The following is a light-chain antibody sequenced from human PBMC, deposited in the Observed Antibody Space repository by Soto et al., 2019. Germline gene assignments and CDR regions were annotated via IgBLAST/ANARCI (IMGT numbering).Light chain of an antibody. J-gene: IGKJ4*01. Sequence: EIVLTQSSATLSLSPGERATLSFRASPSVSSYLAWYQQKPGQAPMLLIYDASNRATVIPVRFSGSGSGTDFTRDISSLEPEDFAVYDCQQRSNWPLTFVGGTKVEIK. V-gene: IGKV3-11*01. CDR1: PSVSSY. CDR2: DAS. CDR3: QQRSNWPLT.